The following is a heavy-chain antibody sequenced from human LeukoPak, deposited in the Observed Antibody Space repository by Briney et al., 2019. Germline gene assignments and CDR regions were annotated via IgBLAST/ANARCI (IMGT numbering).Heavy chain of an antibody. CDR1: GVFFSGYY. V-gene: IGHV4-34*01. CDR3: AREKHITIFGVVNRGYWFDP. Sequence: SETLSLTCAVYGVFFSGYYWSWIRQPPGKGLEWIGEINHSGSTNYNPSLKSRVTISVDTSKNQFSLKLSSVTAADTAVYYCAREKHITIFGVVNRGYWFDPWGQGTLVTVSS. J-gene: IGHJ5*02. CDR2: INHSGST. D-gene: IGHD3-3*01.